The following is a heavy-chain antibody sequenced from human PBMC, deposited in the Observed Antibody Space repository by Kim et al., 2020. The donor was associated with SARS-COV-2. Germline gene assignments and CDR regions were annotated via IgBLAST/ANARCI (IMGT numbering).Heavy chain of an antibody. CDR1: GGSFSGYY. Sequence: SGTLSLTCAVYGGSFSGYYWSWIRQPPGKGLEWIGEINHSGSTNYNPSLKSRVTISVDTSKNQFSLKLSSVTAADTAVYYCARGRYRITMVRGVMVSNNWFDPWGQGTLVTVSS. V-gene: IGHV4-34*01. CDR2: INHSGST. J-gene: IGHJ5*02. CDR3: ARGRYRITMVRGVMVSNNWFDP. D-gene: IGHD3-10*01.